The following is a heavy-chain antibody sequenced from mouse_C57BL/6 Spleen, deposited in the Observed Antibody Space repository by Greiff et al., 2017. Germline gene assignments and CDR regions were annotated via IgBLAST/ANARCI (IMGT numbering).Heavy chain of an antibody. Sequence: QVQLQQSGAELVRPGTSVKMSCKASGYTFTNYWIGWAKQRPGHGLEWIGDIYPGGGYTNYNEKFKGKATLTADKSSSTAYMQFSSLTSEDSAIYYCARSYSNYGRAYAMDYWGQGTSVTVSS. CDR2: IYPGGGYT. V-gene: IGHV1-63*01. D-gene: IGHD2-5*01. CDR1: GYTFTNYW. J-gene: IGHJ4*01. CDR3: ARSYSNYGRAYAMDY.